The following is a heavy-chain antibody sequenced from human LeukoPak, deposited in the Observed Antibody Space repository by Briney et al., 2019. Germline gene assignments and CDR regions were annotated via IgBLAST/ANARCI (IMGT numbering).Heavy chain of an antibody. CDR3: ATYTHWVAGDV. V-gene: IGHV3-7*01. CDR1: GFSSSDSW. Sequence: PGGSLRLSCVASGFSSSDSWMSWVRQAPGKGLEWVADIKKDGSVKEYVDSVKGRFTISRDNAKNSLYLQMDSLRAEDTAVYYCATYTHWVAGDVWGQGTTVSVSS. CDR2: IKKDGSVK. J-gene: IGHJ6*02. D-gene: IGHD7-27*01.